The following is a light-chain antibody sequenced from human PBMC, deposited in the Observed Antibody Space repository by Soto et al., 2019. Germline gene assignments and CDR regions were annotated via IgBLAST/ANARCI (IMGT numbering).Light chain of an antibody. J-gene: IGKJ2*01. CDR3: LQDHNYPYT. CDR2: EVS. Sequence: AIPMTQSPSSLSASVGDRVAISCRSSQGIRSELGWYQQKPGKAPKLLIYEVSRLQSGVPSRFSGSGSGTDFTLTITRLQPEDFATYYCLQDHNYPYTFGQGTKLEIK. CDR1: QGIRSE. V-gene: IGKV1-6*01.